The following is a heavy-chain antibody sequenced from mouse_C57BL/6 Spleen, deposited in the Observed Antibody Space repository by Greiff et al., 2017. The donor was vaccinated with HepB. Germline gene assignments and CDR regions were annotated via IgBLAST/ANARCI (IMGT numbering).Heavy chain of an antibody. Sequence: QVQLQQPGAELVRPGSSVKLSCKASGYTFTSYWMDWVKQRPGQGLEWIGNIYPSDSETHYNQKFKDKATLTVDKSSSTAYMQLSSLTSEDSAVYYCAIWDGSSYYYFDYWGQGTTLTVSS. V-gene: IGHV1-61*01. CDR3: AIWDGSSYYYFDY. CDR2: IYPSDSET. J-gene: IGHJ2*01. D-gene: IGHD1-1*01. CDR1: GYTFTSYW.